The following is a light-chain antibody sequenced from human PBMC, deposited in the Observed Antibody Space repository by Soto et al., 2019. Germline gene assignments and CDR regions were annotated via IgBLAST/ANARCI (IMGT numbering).Light chain of an antibody. CDR2: DAS. Sequence: DIQMTQSPSTLAASVGDRVTITCRASQSISRWLAWYQQKPGKAPKVLIFDASILESGVPSRLSGSGSGTEFTLTISSLQPDDFATYYCQQYDSYSTWTFGQGTKVEIK. V-gene: IGKV1-5*01. J-gene: IGKJ1*01. CDR3: QQYDSYSTWT. CDR1: QSISRW.